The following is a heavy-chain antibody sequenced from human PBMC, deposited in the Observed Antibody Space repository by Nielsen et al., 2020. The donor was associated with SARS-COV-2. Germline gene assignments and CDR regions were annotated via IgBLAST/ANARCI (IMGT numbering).Heavy chain of an antibody. Sequence: GGSLRLSCAASGFTFSDYEFNWIRQAPGKGLEWVSYISSSGVYKYYADSVEGRFTISRDNANSSVYLQLNSLTVEDTAVYYCARDGTNSHLDYWGQGTLVTVSS. CDR3: ARDGTNSHLDY. V-gene: IGHV3-48*03. D-gene: IGHD2/OR15-2a*01. CDR2: ISSSGVYK. CDR1: GFTFSDYE. J-gene: IGHJ4*02.